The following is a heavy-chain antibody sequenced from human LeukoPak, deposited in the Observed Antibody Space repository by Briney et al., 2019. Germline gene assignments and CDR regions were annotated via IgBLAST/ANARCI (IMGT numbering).Heavy chain of an antibody. CDR3: AKEEAYYYDSSGYHYRMLDY. D-gene: IGHD3-22*01. Sequence: GGSLRLSCAASGFTFGSYGMHWVRQAPGKGLEWVTFIRYDGSNKYYADSVKGRFTISRDNSKNTLYLQMNSLRAEDTAVYYCAKEEAYYYDSSGYHYRMLDYWGQGTLVTVSS. CDR2: IRYDGSNK. V-gene: IGHV3-30*02. CDR1: GFTFGSYG. J-gene: IGHJ4*02.